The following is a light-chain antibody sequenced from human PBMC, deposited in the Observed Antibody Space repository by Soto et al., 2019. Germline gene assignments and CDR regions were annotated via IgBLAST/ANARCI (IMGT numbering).Light chain of an antibody. V-gene: IGLV2-14*01. CDR1: SSDVGGYDY. J-gene: IGLJ2*01. CDR2: DVS. Sequence: QSALTQPASVSGSPGQSITISCTGTSSDVGGYDYVSWYQQHPGKVPKLMIYDVSSRPSGVSNRFSGSKSGNTASLTISGLQAEDEADYYCSSYASSSTLVFGGGNKLTVL. CDR3: SSYASSSTLV.